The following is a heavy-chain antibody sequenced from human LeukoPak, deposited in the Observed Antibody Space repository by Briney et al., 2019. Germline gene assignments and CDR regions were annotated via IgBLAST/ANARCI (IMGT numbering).Heavy chain of an antibody. CDR2: INPNSGGT. J-gene: IGHJ4*02. V-gene: IGHV1-2*02. CDR3: ASQICSSSSCYLYFDY. D-gene: IGHD2-2*01. Sequence: ASVKVSCKASGYTFTGYYLHWVRQAPGQGLEWMGWINPNSGGTNYAQKFQGRVTMTRDTSISTVYMELSRLRSDDTAVYYCASQICSSSSCYLYFDYWGQGTLVTVSS. CDR1: GYTFTGYY.